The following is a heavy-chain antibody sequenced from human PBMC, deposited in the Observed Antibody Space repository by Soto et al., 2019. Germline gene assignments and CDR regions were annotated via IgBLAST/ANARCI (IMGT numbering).Heavy chain of an antibody. CDR2: IWYNGGNK. V-gene: IGHV3-33*01. J-gene: IGHJ4*02. D-gene: IGHD6-13*01. CDR3: ARENRPGAAYNPPFYDS. CDR1: GFSVGSYG. Sequence: QVKLVESGGGVVQPGRSLTLTCAATGFSVGSYGMHWVRQAPGKGLEWVALIWYNGGNKYYRESVKGRFTISRDNSKKAMSLQMNSMGAEDTAVDDCARENRPGAAYNPPFYDSWGQGTLVTVSS.